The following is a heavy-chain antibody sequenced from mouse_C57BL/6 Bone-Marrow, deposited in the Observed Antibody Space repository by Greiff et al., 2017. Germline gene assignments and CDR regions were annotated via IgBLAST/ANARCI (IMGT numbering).Heavy chain of an antibody. J-gene: IGHJ2*01. Sequence: VQLQQSGAELVRPGASVKLSCTASGSNIKDDYMHWVKQRPEQGLEWIGWIDPENGDTEYASKFQGKATITADTSSNTAYLQLSSLTSEDTAVYYCTTKGSFDYWGQGTTLTVSS. CDR2: IDPENGDT. CDR3: TTKGSFDY. V-gene: IGHV14-4*01. CDR1: GSNIKDDY.